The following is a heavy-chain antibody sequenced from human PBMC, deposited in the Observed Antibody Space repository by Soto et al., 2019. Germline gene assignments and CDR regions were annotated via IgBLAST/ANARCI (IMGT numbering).Heavy chain of an antibody. D-gene: IGHD2-2*01. J-gene: IGHJ6*02. CDR1: GYTFSSYD. CDR2: MNPHSGKT. Sequence: ASVKVSCKASGYTFSSYDINWVRQATGQGLEWMGWMNPHSGKTAYAQKFQGRVTMTRDTSISTAYMELSSLRSEDTAVYYCARRIVPAAAGIGMDVWGQGTTVTVS. V-gene: IGHV1-8*01. CDR3: ARRIVPAAAGIGMDV.